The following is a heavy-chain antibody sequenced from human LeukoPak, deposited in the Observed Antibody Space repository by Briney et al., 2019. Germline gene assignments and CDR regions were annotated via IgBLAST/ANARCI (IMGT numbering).Heavy chain of an antibody. CDR3: AIRTPNPSEY. V-gene: IGHV4-38-2*02. D-gene: IGHD1-14*01. CDR1: GDSITTDYY. CDR2: IFHSGDT. J-gene: IGHJ4*02. Sequence: AETLSLTCSVSGDSITTDYYWGWIRQPPGKGLEWIASIFHSGDTYYNPSLKSRLTISVDTSKNQFSLNLNSVTAADTAVYYCAIRTPNPSEYWGQGTLVTVSS.